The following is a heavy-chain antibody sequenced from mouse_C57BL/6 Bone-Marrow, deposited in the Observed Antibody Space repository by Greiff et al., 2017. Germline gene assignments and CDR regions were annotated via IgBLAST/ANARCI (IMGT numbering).Heavy chain of an antibody. J-gene: IGHJ1*03. V-gene: IGHV14-2*01. CDR2: IDPEDGET. Sequence: EVQLQQSGAELVKPGASVKLSCTASGFNFKDYYMHWVKQRTEQGLEWIGRIDPEDGETKYDAKFQGKATITADTSSNTAYLQLRSLTSEDTAVYYCARRRNWYFDVWGTGTTVTVSS. CDR1: GFNFKDYY. CDR3: ARRRNWYFDV.